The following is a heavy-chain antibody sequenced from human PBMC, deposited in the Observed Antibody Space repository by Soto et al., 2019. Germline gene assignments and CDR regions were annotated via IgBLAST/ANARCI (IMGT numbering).Heavy chain of an antibody. CDR1: GYTFTSKG. CDR2: ITPYNGNT. CDR3: ARSIAAAVDFDY. Sequence: QVQLVQSGAEVKKPGASVKVSCKASGYTFTSKGIGWVRRAPGQGLEWRGWITPYNGNTNYAQKLQGRVTMTTDTSTSTAYMELRSLRSDDTAVYYCARSIAAAVDFDYWGQGTLVTVSS. J-gene: IGHJ4*02. D-gene: IGHD6-13*01. V-gene: IGHV1-18*01.